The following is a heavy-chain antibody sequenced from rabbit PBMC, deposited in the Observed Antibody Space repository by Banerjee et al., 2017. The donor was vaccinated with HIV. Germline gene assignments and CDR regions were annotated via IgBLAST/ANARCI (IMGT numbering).Heavy chain of an antibody. J-gene: IGHJ6*01. CDR2: MDAGSSGCT. D-gene: IGHD6-1*01. Sequence: QEQLEESGGDMVKPEGSLTLTCTASGFTLSRYWLCWVRQAPVKGLEWIACMDAGSSGCTNNVSWSKSRFTISKSSSTTVTLQRTILTAADTATYFCARGDGAYASYAGLWSQETLVTDS. V-gene: IGHV1S45*01. CDR3: ARGDGAYASYAGL. CDR1: GFTLSRYW.